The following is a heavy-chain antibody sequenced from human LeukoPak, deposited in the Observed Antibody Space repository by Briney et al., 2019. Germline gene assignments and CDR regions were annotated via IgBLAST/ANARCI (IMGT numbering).Heavy chain of an antibody. CDR3: ATYDYSNYYMDV. Sequence: SETLSLTCTVSGGSISRYYGSWIRQPAGKGLEWIGRIHTSGSANYNPSLKSRVTMSVDTSKNQFPLKLSSVTAADTAVYYCATYDYSNYYMDVWGKGTTVTVSS. CDR1: GGSISRYY. V-gene: IGHV4-4*07. J-gene: IGHJ6*03. D-gene: IGHD4-11*01. CDR2: IHTSGSA.